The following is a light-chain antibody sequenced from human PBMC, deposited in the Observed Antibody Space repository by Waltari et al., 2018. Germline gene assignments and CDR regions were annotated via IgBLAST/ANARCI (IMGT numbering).Light chain of an antibody. V-gene: IGKV3-15*01. CDR2: GPS. CDR3: QQYNNWPPWT. J-gene: IGKJ1*01. CDR1: QSVSSN. Sequence: EIVMTQSPATLSVSPGERATLSCRASQSVSSNLAWYQQKPGQAPSLLIYGPSTRATGIPARFSGGGSGTEFTLTISSLQSEDFAVYYCQQYNNWPPWTFGQGTKVEIK.